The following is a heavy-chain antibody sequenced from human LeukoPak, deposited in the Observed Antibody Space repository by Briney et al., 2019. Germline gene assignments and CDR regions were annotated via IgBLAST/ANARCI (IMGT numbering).Heavy chain of an antibody. Sequence: PSETLSLTCTVSGGSISSYYWSWIRQPAGKGLEWIGRIYSTGSTNYNPSLKSRVTMSVDTSKNQFSLRLRSVTAADTAVYYCARHHPSKLDAFDIWGQGTMVTVSS. CDR3: ARHHPSKLDAFDI. J-gene: IGHJ3*02. CDR2: IYSTGST. V-gene: IGHV4-4*07. CDR1: GGSISSYY.